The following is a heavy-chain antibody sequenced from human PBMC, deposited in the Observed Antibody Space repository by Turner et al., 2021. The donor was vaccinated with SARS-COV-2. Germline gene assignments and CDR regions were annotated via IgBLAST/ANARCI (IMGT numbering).Heavy chain of an antibody. V-gene: IGHV4-34*01. CDR1: GGSFSGYY. J-gene: IGHJ5*02. D-gene: IGHD2-15*01. CDR2: INHSGST. Sequence: QVQLQQWGAGLLKPSETLSLSCVVYGGSFSGYYWSWIRQPPGKGREWSGEINHSGSTNYNPSLKSRVTISVDTSKNQFSLKLSSVTAADTAVYYCVRGLRGVVVAATLNWFDPWGQGTLVTVSS. CDR3: VRGLRGVVVAATLNWFDP.